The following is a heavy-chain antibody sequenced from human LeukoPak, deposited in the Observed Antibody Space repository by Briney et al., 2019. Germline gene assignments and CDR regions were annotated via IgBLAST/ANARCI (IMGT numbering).Heavy chain of an antibody. CDR2: ISSSGSAL. CDR1: GFTFSSYS. D-gene: IGHD2-2*01. V-gene: IGHV3-48*01. J-gene: IGHJ4*02. Sequence: GGSLRLSCAASGFTFSSYSMNWVRQAPGKGLEWVSYISSSGSALYYADSVKGRFTISRDTAKNSLYLQMNSLRAEDTAVYYCTVSTMPGLDYWGQGTLVTATS. CDR3: TVSTMPGLDY.